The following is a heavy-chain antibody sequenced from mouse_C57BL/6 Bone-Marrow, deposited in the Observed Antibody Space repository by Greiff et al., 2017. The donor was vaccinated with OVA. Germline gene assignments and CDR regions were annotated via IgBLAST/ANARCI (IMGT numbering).Heavy chain of an antibody. V-gene: IGHV1-61*01. J-gene: IGHJ3*01. CDR3: ARGGDDWFAY. D-gene: IGHD2-13*01. CDR1: GYTFTSYW. Sequence: QVQLQQPGAELVRPGSSVKLSCKASGYTFTSYWMDWVKQRPGQGLEWIGNIYPSDSETHYNQKFKDKATLTVDKASSTAYMQLSRLTSEDSAVYYCARGGDDWFAYWGQGTLVTVSA. CDR2: IYPSDSET.